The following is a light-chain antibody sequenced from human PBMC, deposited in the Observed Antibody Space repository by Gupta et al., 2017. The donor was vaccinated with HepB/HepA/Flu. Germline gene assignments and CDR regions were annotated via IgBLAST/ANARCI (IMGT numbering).Light chain of an antibody. V-gene: IGLV2-23*02. Sequence: QSALTQPASVSGSPGQSTPISCTGTSSDIGNYDLVSWYLQYPGRAPKLMIYEVSKRPSGVSNRFSGSKSGNTASLTISGLQAEDEADYYCCSYAGSSTSYVFGSGTKVTVL. CDR2: EVS. J-gene: IGLJ1*01. CDR3: CSYAGSSTSYV. CDR1: SSDIGNYDL.